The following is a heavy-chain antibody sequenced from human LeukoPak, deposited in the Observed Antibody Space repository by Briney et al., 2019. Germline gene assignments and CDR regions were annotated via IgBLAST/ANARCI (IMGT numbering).Heavy chain of an antibody. D-gene: IGHD5-24*01. V-gene: IGHV4-34*01. J-gene: IGHJ6*03. CDR3: ARRVGRWLQSGYSNYYYYMDV. Sequence: SETLSLTCAVYGGSFSGYYWSWIRQPPGKGLEWIGEINHSGSTNYNPSLKSRVTISVDTSKNQFSLKLSSVTAADTAVYYCARRVGRWLQSGYSNYYYYMDVWGKGTTVTISS. CDR2: INHSGST. CDR1: GGSFSGYY.